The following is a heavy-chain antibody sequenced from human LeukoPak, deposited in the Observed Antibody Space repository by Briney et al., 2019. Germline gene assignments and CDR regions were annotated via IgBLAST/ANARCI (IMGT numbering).Heavy chain of an antibody. Sequence: SETLSLTCTVSGGSISSYYWSWIRQPPGKGLEWIGYIYYSGSTNYNPSLKSRVTISVDTSKNQFSVKLSSVTAADTAVYYCATSPYYDSSGYYAGYWGQGTLVTVSS. CDR3: ATSPYYDSSGYYAGY. CDR2: IYYSGST. J-gene: IGHJ4*02. CDR1: GGSISSYY. D-gene: IGHD3-22*01. V-gene: IGHV4-59*08.